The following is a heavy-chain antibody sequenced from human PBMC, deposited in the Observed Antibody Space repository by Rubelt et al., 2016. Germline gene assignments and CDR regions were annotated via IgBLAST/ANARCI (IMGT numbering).Heavy chain of an antibody. CDR2: IFSNDEK. V-gene: IGHV2-26*01. J-gene: IGHJ4*02. Sequence: QVTLKESGPVLVKPTETLTLTCTVSGFSLTNARMGVSWIRQPPGEALEWLAPIFSNDEKSYSTSLKNRLTISRDTSKSQVVLTMTNMDPVDTGTYFCARTIDSGSYSVDFWGQGTLVTVSS. CDR1: GFSLTNARMG. CDR3: ARTIDSGSYSVDF. D-gene: IGHD1-26*01.